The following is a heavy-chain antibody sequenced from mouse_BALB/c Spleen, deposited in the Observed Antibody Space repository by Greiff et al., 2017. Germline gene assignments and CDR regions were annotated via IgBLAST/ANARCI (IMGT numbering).Heavy chain of an antibody. CDR2: ISSGGSYT. V-gene: IGHV5-9-4*01. J-gene: IGHJ4*01. CDR3: ARDDGGNAMDY. D-gene: IGHD2-3*01. CDR1: GFTFSSYA. Sequence: EVQGVESGGGLVKPGGSLKLSCAASGFTFSSYAMSWVRQSPEKRLEWVAEISSGGSYTYYPDTVTGRFTISRDNAKNTLYLEMSSLRSEDTAMYYCARDDGGNAMDYWGQGTSVTVSS.